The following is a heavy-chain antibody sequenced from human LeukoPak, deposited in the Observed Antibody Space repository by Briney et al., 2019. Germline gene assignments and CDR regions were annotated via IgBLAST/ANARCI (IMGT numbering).Heavy chain of an antibody. CDR2: ISSGYT. V-gene: IGHV3-11*03. Sequence: AGGSLRLSCAASGFTLSDYYMSWIRQVPGKGLEWVSYISSGYTNYAGSVKGRFTISRDNAKNSLYLQMNSLRAEDTAVYYCATTNIGPYYFDYWGQGTLVTVSS. CDR3: ATTNIGPYYFDY. J-gene: IGHJ4*02. CDR1: GFTLSDYY.